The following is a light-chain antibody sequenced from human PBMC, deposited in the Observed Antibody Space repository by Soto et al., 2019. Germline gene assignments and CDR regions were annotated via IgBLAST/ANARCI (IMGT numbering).Light chain of an antibody. CDR2: DAS. CDR3: QQRSNWPPYT. CDR1: QSVSSY. Sequence: EIVLTQSPATLSLSPGERATLSCRASQSVSSYLAWYQQKPGQAPRLLIYDASNRATGIPARFSGSGSGTDCTLTIGSLEPEDFAVYFCQQRSNWPPYTFGQGTKLEIK. V-gene: IGKV3-11*01. J-gene: IGKJ2*01.